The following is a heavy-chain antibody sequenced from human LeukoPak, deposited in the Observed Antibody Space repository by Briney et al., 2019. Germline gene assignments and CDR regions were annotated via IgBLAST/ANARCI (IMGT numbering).Heavy chain of an antibody. CDR2: ISYDGSDK. V-gene: IGHV3-30*18. Sequence: GGSLRLSCAASGFTFSSHGMHWVRQAPGKGLEWVAVISYDGSDKDYADSVKGRFTISRDNSKNTLYLQMNSLRAEDTAVYYCAKDRTGGTYYFAIDYWGQGTLVTVSS. J-gene: IGHJ4*02. CDR3: AKDRTGGTYYFAIDY. CDR1: GFTFSSHG. D-gene: IGHD1-26*01.